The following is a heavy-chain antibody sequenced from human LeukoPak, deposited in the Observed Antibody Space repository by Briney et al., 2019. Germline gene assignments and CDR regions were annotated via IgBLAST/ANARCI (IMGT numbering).Heavy chain of an antibody. J-gene: IGHJ5*02. CDR3: ASFLGIAAAGISWFDP. Sequence: SETLSLTCTVSGGSISSGDYYWSWIRQPPGKGLEWIGYIYYSGSTYYNPSLKSRVTISVDTSKNQISLKLSSMTPAATAAYYCASFLGIAAAGISWFDPWGQGTLVTVSS. D-gene: IGHD6-13*01. CDR1: GGSISSGDYY. CDR2: IYYSGST. V-gene: IGHV4-30-4*01.